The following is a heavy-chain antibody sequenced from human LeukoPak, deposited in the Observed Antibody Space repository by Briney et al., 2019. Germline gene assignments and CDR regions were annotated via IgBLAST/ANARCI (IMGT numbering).Heavy chain of an antibody. J-gene: IGHJ4*02. CDR3: AGVAVAGYDY. CDR2: ISSSGSTI. D-gene: IGHD6-19*01. Sequence: GGSLRLSCAASGFTFSSYEMNWVRQAPGKGLEWVSYISSSGSTIYYADSVKGRFTFSRDNAKNSLYLQMNSLRAEDTAVYYCAGVAVAGYDYWGQGTLVTVSS. CDR1: GFTFSSYE. V-gene: IGHV3-48*03.